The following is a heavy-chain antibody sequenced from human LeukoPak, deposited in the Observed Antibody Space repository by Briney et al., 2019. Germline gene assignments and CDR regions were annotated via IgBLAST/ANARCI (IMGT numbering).Heavy chain of an antibody. CDR3: AAPMYDSHAFDI. CDR2: IVVGSGNT. V-gene: IGHV1-58*01. D-gene: IGHD3-22*01. CDR1: GFTFTSSA. Sequence: SVTVSCKASGFTFTSSAVQWVRQARGQRLEWIGRIVVGSGNTNYAQKFQERVTITRDMSTSTAYMELSSLRSEDTAVYYCAAPMYDSHAFDIWGQGTMVTVSS. J-gene: IGHJ3*02.